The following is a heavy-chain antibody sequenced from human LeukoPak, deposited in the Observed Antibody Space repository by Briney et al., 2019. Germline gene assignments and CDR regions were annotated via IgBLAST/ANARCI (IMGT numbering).Heavy chain of an antibody. CDR1: GGSISSSNW. CDR2: IYHSGST. V-gene: IGHV4-4*02. D-gene: IGHD3-22*01. J-gene: IGHJ4*02. CDR3: ARDRGEYYDSSGYYYPSPPPPYFDY. Sequence: SSQTLSLTCTVSGGSISSSNWWSWVRQPPGKGLEWIGEIYHSGSTNYNPSLKSRVTISVDKSKNQFSLKLSSVTAADTAVYYCARDRGEYYDSSGYYYPSPPPPYFDYWGQGTLVTVSS.